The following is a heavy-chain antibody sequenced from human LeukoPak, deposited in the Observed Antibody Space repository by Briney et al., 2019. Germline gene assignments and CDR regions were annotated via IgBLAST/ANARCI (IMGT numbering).Heavy chain of an antibody. J-gene: IGHJ6*03. CDR1: GFTFSSYA. D-gene: IGHD4-17*01. V-gene: IGHV3-23*01. CDR3: AKWDGDLYYYYYMDV. CDR2: ISGSGGST. Sequence: QSGGSLRLSCAASGFTFSSYAMSWVRQAPGKGLEWVSVISGSGGSTYYADSVKGRFTISRDNSKNTLYLQMDSLRAEDTAVYYCAKWDGDLYYYYYMDVWGKGTTVTVSS.